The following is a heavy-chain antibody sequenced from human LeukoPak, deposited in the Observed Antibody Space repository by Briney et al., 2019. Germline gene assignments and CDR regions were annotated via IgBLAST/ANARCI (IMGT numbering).Heavy chain of an antibody. V-gene: IGHV1-18*01. D-gene: IGHD3-10*01. CDR1: GYTFTSYG. CDR3: ARDRFGSGSYYTFDY. CDR2: INAYNGNT. J-gene: IGHJ4*02. Sequence: GASVTVSCKASGYTFTSYGIRWVRQAPGQGLEWMGWINAYNGNTNYAQKLQGRVTMTTDTSTSTAYMELRSLRSDDTAVYYCARDRFGSGSYYTFDYWGQGTLVTVSS.